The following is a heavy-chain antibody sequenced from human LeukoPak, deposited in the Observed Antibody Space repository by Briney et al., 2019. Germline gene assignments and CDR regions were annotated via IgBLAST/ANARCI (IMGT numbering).Heavy chain of an antibody. Sequence: PSETLSLTCNVSGGSIVRYSWNWIRQPPGKRPEWIGYIQYRGNSAYNPSVQSRVAMSVDTSKNQFSLNLRSLTAADTALYYCAGWDDSLRAFVIWGQGTMVTISS. CDR3: AGWDDSLRAFVI. CDR1: GGSIVRYS. J-gene: IGHJ3*02. D-gene: IGHD1-26*01. CDR2: IQYRGNS. V-gene: IGHV4-59*01.